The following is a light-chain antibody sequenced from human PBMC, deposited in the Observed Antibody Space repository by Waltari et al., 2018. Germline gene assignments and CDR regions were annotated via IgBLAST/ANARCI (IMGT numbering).Light chain of an antibody. Sequence: SSELTQAPAVSVALGQTVRITCQGDSPRSYYVSWFHQKPGQAPALVIYGKNNRPPGIADRFSASSSGSTASLTIIGAQAEDEADYYCHSRDSSGDVLIGGGTKLTVV. CDR3: HSRDSSGDVL. CDR1: SPRSYY. V-gene: IGLV3-19*01. CDR2: GKN. J-gene: IGLJ2*01.